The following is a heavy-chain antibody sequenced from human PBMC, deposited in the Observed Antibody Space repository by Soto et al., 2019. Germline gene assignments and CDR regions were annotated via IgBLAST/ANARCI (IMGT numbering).Heavy chain of an antibody. CDR2: IYYSGST. J-gene: IGHJ4*02. CDR3: ARQGRSSFDY. Sequence: SETLSLTCTVSGGSISSYYWSWIRQPPGKGLEWIGYIYYSGSTNYNPSLKSRVTISVDTSKNQFSLKLSSVTAADTAVYYCARQGRSSFDYWGQGTLVTVSS. V-gene: IGHV4-59*08. CDR1: GGSISSYY.